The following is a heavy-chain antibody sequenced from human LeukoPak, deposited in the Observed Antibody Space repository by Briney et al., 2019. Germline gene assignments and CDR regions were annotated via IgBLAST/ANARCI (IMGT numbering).Heavy chain of an antibody. CDR3: ARAPGVVGSGYYYFDY. V-gene: IGHV4-39*01. Sequence: PSETLSLTCTVSGGSISSSSYYWGWIRQPPGKGLEWIGSIYYSGSTYYNPSLKSRVTISVDTSKNQFSLKLSSVTAADTAVYYCARAPGVVGSGYYYFDYWGQGTLVTVSS. J-gene: IGHJ4*02. CDR1: GGSISSSSYY. D-gene: IGHD3-22*01. CDR2: IYYSGST.